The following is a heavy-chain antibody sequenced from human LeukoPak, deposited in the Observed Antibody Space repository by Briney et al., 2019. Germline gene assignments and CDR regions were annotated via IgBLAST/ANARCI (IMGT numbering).Heavy chain of an antibody. J-gene: IGHJ6*03. V-gene: IGHV3-7*01. CDR1: GFTFSNYW. Sequence: GGSLRLSCAASGFTFSNYWMSWVRQAPGKGLEWVANIKQDGSEKYYVDSVRGRLTISRDNAKNSLYLQMNSLRAEDTAVYYCARESVYYYYMDVWGKGTTVTVSS. CDR2: IKQDGSEK. CDR3: ARESVYYYYMDV.